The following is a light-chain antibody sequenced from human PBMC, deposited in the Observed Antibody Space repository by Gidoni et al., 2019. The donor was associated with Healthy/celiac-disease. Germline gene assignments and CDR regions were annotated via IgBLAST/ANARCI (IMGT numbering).Light chain of an antibody. CDR3: QQYDNLLRT. Sequence: DITMTQYPSSLSASVGDRVTITCQASQDISNYLNWYQQKPGKAPKLLIYDASNLETGVPSRFSGSGSGTDFTFTISSLQPEDIATYYCQQYDNLLRTFGQXTKLEIK. V-gene: IGKV1-33*01. CDR2: DAS. CDR1: QDISNY. J-gene: IGKJ2*01.